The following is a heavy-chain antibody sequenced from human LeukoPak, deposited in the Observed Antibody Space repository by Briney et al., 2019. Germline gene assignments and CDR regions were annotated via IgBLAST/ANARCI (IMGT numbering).Heavy chain of an antibody. D-gene: IGHD6-19*01. CDR3: AKGIEYSSAFDY. Sequence: GGSLRLSCAASGFTLSSYAMSWVRQAPGRGLEWVSAISSSGGSTYYADSVKGRFTISRDNSKNTLYLQMNSLRAEDTAVYYCAKGIEYSSAFDYWGQGTLVTVSS. CDR2: ISSSGGST. V-gene: IGHV3-23*01. J-gene: IGHJ4*02. CDR1: GFTLSSYA.